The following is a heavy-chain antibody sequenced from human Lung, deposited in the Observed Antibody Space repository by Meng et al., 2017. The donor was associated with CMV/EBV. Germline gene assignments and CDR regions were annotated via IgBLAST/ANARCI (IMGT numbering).Heavy chain of an antibody. Sequence: AXVXVSCKASGYTLTTYGINWVRQAPGQGLEWMGWVNPYNGDGGYAQRFQGRVTVTTDTSINTAYLELTSLRSDDTAVYYCVRAVHGLEIWGQGTTVIVSS. J-gene: IGHJ6*02. CDR1: GYTLTTYG. V-gene: IGHV1-8*01. CDR3: VRAVHGLEI. D-gene: IGHD4-17*01. CDR2: VNPYNGDG.